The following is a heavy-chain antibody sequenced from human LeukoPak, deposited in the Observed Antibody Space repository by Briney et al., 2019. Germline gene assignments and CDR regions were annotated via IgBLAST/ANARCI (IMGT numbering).Heavy chain of an antibody. V-gene: IGHV3-23*01. D-gene: IGHD3-10*01. CDR3: AKGRGDLRGAFDY. J-gene: IGHJ4*02. CDR2: ITSSGAST. Sequence: VRQAPGXGVEGVSGITSSGASTSYADSVTGRFTISRDNSKNTLYLQMNSLRAEDTAVYYCAKGRGDLRGAFDYWGQGTLVTVSS.